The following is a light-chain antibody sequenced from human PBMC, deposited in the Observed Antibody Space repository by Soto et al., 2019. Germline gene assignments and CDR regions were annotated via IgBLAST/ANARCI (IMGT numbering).Light chain of an antibody. CDR2: DAS. Sequence: EIVLTQSPGTLSLSPGERATLSCRASQSVINNYLAWYQQKPGQAPRLLIYDASTRATGIPARFSGSGSGTEFTLTISSLQSEDFAVYYCQQYKKWPRTFGHGTKVDIK. CDR1: QSVINN. J-gene: IGKJ1*01. V-gene: IGKV3-15*01. CDR3: QQYKKWPRT.